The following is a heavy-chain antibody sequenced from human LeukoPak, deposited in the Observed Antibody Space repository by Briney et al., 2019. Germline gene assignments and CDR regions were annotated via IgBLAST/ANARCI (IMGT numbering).Heavy chain of an antibody. CDR3: ARDRPGGGINGMDV. J-gene: IGHJ6*02. D-gene: IGHD3-16*01. CDR1: GFTFSSYG. V-gene: IGHV3-33*01. CDR2: IWYDGSNK. Sequence: PGGSLRLSCAPFGFTFSSYGMHWVRQAPGKGLEWVAVIWYDGSNKYYADSVLGRFTISRDNSKNTMYLQMDSLRAEDTAVYYCARDRPGGGINGMDVWGQGTTVTVSS.